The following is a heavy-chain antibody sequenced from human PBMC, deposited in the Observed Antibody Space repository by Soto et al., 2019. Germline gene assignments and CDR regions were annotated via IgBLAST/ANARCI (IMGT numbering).Heavy chain of an antibody. J-gene: IGHJ6*02. CDR3: ARGSVRLDV. V-gene: IGHV1-8*01. CDR1: GYTFTNYE. Sequence: QVQLVQSGAEVKKPGASVKVSCKASGYTFTNYEINWVRQATGQGLEWMGWRNPNSGNTGHAQKFQGRVTMTRDTSISTAYMELSSLRSEDTAVYFCARGSVRLDVWGQGTTVTVSS. CDR2: RNPNSGNT.